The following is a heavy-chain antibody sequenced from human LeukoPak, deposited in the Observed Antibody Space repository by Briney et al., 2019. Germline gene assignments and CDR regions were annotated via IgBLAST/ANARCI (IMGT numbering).Heavy chain of an antibody. CDR1: GGSVSSGNYY. V-gene: IGHV4-61*01. Sequence: SETLSLTCTVSGGSVSSGNYYRSCIRQPPGTGLEWIGYIYYSGSTNYNPSLKSRVTISVDTSKNQFSLKLRSVTAADTAVYYCARADYDALDYWGQGTLVTVSS. CDR2: IYYSGST. D-gene: IGHD4-17*01. CDR3: ARADYDALDY. J-gene: IGHJ4*02.